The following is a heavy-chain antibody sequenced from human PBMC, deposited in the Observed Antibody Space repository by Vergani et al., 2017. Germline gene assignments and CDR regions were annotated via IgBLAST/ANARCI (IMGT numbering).Heavy chain of an antibody. CDR1: GFTFDDYG. J-gene: IGHJ4*02. D-gene: IGHD3-3*01. CDR2: INWNGGST. V-gene: IGHV3-20*04. CDR3: ARERNAYYDFWSGYYTQYYFDY. Sequence: EVRLLESGGGLVQPGGSLRLSCAASGFTFDDYGMSWVRQAPGKGLEWVSGINWNGGSTGYADSVKGRFTISRDNAKNSLYLQMNSLRAEDTALYYCARERNAYYDFWSGYYTQYYFDYWGQGTLVTVSS.